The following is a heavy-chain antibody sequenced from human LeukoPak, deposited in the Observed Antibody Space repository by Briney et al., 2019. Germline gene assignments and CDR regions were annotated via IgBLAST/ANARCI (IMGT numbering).Heavy chain of an antibody. D-gene: IGHD6-13*01. CDR1: GFTFSSYE. CDR3: ARDRTSGSSSGH. V-gene: IGHV3-48*03. J-gene: IGHJ4*02. Sequence: PGGSLRLSCAASGFTFSSYEMNWVRQAPGKGLEWVSYISSSGSTIYYAGSVKGRFTISRDNAKNSLYLQMNSLRAEDTAVYYCARDRTSGSSSGHWGQGTLVTVSS. CDR2: ISSSGSTI.